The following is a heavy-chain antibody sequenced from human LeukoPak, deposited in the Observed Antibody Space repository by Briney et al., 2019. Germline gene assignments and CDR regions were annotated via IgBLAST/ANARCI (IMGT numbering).Heavy chain of an antibody. D-gene: IGHD6-19*01. Sequence: ASVKVSCKVSGYTLTELSMHWVRQAPGKGLEWMGGFDPEDGETIYAQKFQGRVTMTGDTSTDTAYMELSSLRSEDTAVYYCATSGWFDAFDIWGQGTMVTVSS. V-gene: IGHV1-24*01. CDR3: ATSGWFDAFDI. J-gene: IGHJ3*02. CDR2: FDPEDGET. CDR1: GYTLTELS.